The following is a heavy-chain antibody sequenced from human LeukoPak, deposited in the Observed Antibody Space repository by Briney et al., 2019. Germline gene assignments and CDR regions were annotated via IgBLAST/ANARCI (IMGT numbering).Heavy chain of an antibody. CDR1: GGSISSGGYY. J-gene: IGHJ4*02. CDR3: ARVGYSGYDSSYFDY. D-gene: IGHD5-12*01. V-gene: IGHV4-31*03. CDR2: IYYSGST. Sequence: SETLSLTCTVSGGSISSGGYYWSWIRQHPGKGLEWIGYIYYSGSTYYNPSLKSRVTISVDTSKNQSSLKLSSVTAADTAVYYCARVGYSGYDSSYFDYWGQGTLVTVSS.